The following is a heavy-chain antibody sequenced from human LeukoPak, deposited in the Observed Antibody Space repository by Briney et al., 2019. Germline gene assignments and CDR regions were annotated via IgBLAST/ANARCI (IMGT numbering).Heavy chain of an antibody. CDR3: AKDTTALTYSGSDAFDY. Sequence: GGSLRLSCAASGFTFSSYGMHWVRQAPGKGLEWVAFIRYDGSNKYYADSVKGRFTISRDNSKNTLYLQMNSLRAEDTAVYYCAKDTTALTYSGSDAFDYWGQGTLVTVSS. CDR2: IRYDGSNK. CDR1: GFTFSSYG. J-gene: IGHJ4*02. V-gene: IGHV3-30*02. D-gene: IGHD1-26*01.